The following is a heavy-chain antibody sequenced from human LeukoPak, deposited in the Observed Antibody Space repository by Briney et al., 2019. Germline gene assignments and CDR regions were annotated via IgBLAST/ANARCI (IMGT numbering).Heavy chain of an antibody. CDR3: ARDSPRSGYYYYMDV. CDR2: IHYSGST. CDR1: GGSISSYY. Sequence: SETLSLTCTVSGGSISSYYWSWLRQPPGKGLEWIGYIHYSGSTNYNPSLKSRVTISVDTSKNQFSLKLSSVTAADTAVYYCARDSPRSGYYYYMDVWGKGTTVTVSS. J-gene: IGHJ6*03. V-gene: IGHV4-59*01.